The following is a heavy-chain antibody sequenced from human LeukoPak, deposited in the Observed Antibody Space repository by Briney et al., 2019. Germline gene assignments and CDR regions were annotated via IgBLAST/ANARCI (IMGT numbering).Heavy chain of an antibody. CDR3: ASVPGYSSSWYGVY. V-gene: IGHV3-7*01. CDR2: IKQDGSEK. CDR1: GFTFSSYW. D-gene: IGHD6-13*01. J-gene: IGHJ4*02. Sequence: EGSLRLSCAASGFTFSSYWMSWVRQAPGKGLEWVANIKQDGSEKYYVDSVKGRFTISRDNAKNSLYLQMNSLRAEDTAVYYCASVPGYSSSWYGVYWGQGTLVTVSS.